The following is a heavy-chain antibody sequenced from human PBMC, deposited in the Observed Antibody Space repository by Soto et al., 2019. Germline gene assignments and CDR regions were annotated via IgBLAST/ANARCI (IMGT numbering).Heavy chain of an antibody. V-gene: IGHV3-7*03. CDR3: ARSLFLASTDTEPFDY. J-gene: IGHJ4*02. CDR2: IKWDASEK. D-gene: IGHD3-3*02. CDR1: GFTFGVYW. Sequence: EVQLEESGGGLVQPGGSLRLSCAASGFTFGVYWMSWVRQAPGKGLEWLGTIKWDASEKKYVDSVKGRFTISRDNAKNSLYLQMDSLRADDTAIYYCARSLFLASTDTEPFDYWGQGALITVSS.